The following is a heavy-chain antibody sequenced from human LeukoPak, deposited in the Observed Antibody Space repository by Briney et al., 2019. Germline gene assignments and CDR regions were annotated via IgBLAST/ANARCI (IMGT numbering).Heavy chain of an antibody. V-gene: IGHV4-59*01. Sequence: SETLSLTCTVSGGSITSYYYTWIRQPPGKGLEWIGYIYYSGNTNYNPSLKSRVTMSLDMSKNQFSLRLTSVTAADTPAYYCAREDSGTSIDYWGQGTLVTVSS. CDR1: GGSITSYY. D-gene: IGHD1-26*01. J-gene: IGHJ4*01. CDR3: AREDSGTSIDY. CDR2: IYYSGNT.